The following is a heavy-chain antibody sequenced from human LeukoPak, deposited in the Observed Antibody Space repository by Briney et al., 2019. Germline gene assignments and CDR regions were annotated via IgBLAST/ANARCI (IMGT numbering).Heavy chain of an antibody. D-gene: IGHD3-10*01. CDR2: INPNSGGT. CDR1: GDTFTGYY. CDR3: ARDLGFGELLYYYYYYGMDV. Sequence: ASVKVSCKASGDTFTGYYMHWVRQAPGQGLEWMGWINPNSGGTNYAQKFQGRVTMTTDTSTSTAYMELRSLRSDDTAVYYCARDLGFGELLYYYYYYGMDVWGQGTTVTVSS. V-gene: IGHV1-2*02. J-gene: IGHJ6*02.